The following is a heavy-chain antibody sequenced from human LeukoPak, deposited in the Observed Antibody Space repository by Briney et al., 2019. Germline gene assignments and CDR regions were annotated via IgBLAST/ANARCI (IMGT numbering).Heavy chain of an antibody. CDR3: AREAGYCSSTSCYVGDYFDY. D-gene: IGHD2-2*01. J-gene: IGHJ4*02. V-gene: IGHV3-33*01. Sequence: GGSLRLSCAASGFTFSSYGMHWVRQAPGKGLEGVAVIWYDGSNKYYADSVKGRFTISRDNSKNTLYLQMNSLRAEDTAVYYCAREAGYCSSTSCYVGDYFDYWGQGTLVTVSS. CDR1: GFTFSSYG. CDR2: IWYDGSNK.